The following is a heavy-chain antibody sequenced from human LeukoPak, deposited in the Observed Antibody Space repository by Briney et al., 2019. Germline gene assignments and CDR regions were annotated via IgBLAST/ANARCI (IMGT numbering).Heavy chain of an antibody. V-gene: IGHV4-59*04. J-gene: IGHJ4*02. CDR2: IYYSGST. CDR1: GGSISSYY. Sequence: SETLSLTCTVSGGSISSYYWSWIRQPPGKGLEWIGYIYYSGSTYYNPSLKSRVTISVDTSKNQFSLKLSSVTAADTAVYYCVGFWSGYYEHSGPYWGQGTLVTVSS. D-gene: IGHD3-3*01. CDR3: VGFWSGYYEHSGPY.